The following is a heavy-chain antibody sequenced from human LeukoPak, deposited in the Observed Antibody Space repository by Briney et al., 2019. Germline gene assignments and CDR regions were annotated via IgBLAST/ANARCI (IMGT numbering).Heavy chain of an antibody. V-gene: IGHV4-31*03. J-gene: IGHJ5*02. Sequence: SETLSLTCTVSGGSISSGGYYGSWIRQHPGKGLDWIGYIYYSGSTYYNPSLKSRVTISVDTSKNQFSLKLSSVTAADTAVYYCARDRTMIIGGAWFDPWGQGTLVTVSS. CDR2: IYYSGST. CDR3: ARDRTMIIGGAWFDP. CDR1: GGSISSGGYY. D-gene: IGHD3-22*01.